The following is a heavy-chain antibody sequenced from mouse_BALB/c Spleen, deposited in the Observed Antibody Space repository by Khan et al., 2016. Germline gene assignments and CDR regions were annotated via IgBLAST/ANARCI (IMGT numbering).Heavy chain of an antibody. CDR3: APIYDGYYYY. CDR2: IDPANGNT. J-gene: IGHJ2*01. V-gene: IGHV14-3*02. CDR1: GLNIKDTY. D-gene: IGHD2-3*01. Sequence: VQLQQSGAELVKPGASVKLSCTASGLNIKDTYMHWVKQRPEQGLEWIGRIDPANGNTKYDPKFQGKATITADTSSNTAYLQLSSLTSEDTAVYYCAPIYDGYYYYWGQGTTLTVSS.